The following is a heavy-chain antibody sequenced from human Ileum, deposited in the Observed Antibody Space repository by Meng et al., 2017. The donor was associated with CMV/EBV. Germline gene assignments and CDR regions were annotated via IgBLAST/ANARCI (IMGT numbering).Heavy chain of an antibody. Sequence: GGSLRLSCAASGFTFSSYAMHWVRQAPGKGLEWVAVISYDGSNKYYADSVKGRFTISRDNSKNTLYLQMNSLRAEDTAVYYCARDILRYFDWLLPDYYYYYGMDVWGQGTTVTVSS. D-gene: IGHD3-9*01. CDR2: ISYDGSNK. J-gene: IGHJ6*02. V-gene: IGHV3-30*04. CDR1: GFTFSSYA. CDR3: ARDILRYFDWLLPDYYYYYGMDV.